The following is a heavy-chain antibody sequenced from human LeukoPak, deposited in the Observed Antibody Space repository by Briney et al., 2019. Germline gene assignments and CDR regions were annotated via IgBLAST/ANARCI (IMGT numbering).Heavy chain of an antibody. D-gene: IGHD3-22*01. CDR2: IIPILGIA. Sequence: SVKVSSKASGGTFSSYAISWVRQAPGQGVEWMGRIIPILGIANYAQKFQGRVTITADKSTSTAYMELSSLRSEDTAVYYCARDARHYYYDSSGSPNFDYWGQGTLVTVSS. CDR3: ARDARHYYYDSSGSPNFDY. V-gene: IGHV1-69*04. CDR1: GGTFSSYA. J-gene: IGHJ4*02.